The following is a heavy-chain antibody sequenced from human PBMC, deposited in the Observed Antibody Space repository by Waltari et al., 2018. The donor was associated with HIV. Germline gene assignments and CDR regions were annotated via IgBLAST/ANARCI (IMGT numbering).Heavy chain of an antibody. CDR2: INHSGST. D-gene: IGHD7-27*01. Sequence: QVQLQQCGAGLLKPSETLSLTCAAYGGPFSCYYWSWIRQPPGKGLEWIGEINHSGSTNYNPSLKSRVTISVDTSKNQFSLKLSSVTAADTAVYYCARATRNWGLYYVDYWGQGTLVTVSA. V-gene: IGHV4-34*01. CDR1: GGPFSCYY. CDR3: ARATRNWGLYYVDY. J-gene: IGHJ4*02.